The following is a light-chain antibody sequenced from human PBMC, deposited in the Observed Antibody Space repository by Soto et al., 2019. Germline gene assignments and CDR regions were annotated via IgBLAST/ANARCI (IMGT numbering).Light chain of an antibody. CDR3: SLYTSENTYV. Sequence: QSALTQPPSVSGSPGQSVTIPCTGTSTDFVSYNRVSWYQQPPGTAPKLIIYEASNRPSGVPDRFSGSKSGNTASLTISGLQAADEADYYCSLYTSENTYVFGTGTKVTVL. CDR1: STDFVSYNR. J-gene: IGLJ1*01. CDR2: EAS. V-gene: IGLV2-18*01.